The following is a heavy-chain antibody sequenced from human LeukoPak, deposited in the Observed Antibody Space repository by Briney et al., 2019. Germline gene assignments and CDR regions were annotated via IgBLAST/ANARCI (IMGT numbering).Heavy chain of an antibody. V-gene: IGHV3-48*03. CDR1: GFTFSSYA. J-gene: IGHJ4*02. D-gene: IGHD3-22*01. Sequence: PGGSLRVSCAASGFTFSSYAMTWVRQAPGKGLEWVSYISSSGSTIYYADSVKGRFTISRDNAKNSLYLQMNSLRAEDTAVYYCASVFSYYYDSSRFDYWGQGTLVTVSS. CDR3: ASVFSYYYDSSRFDY. CDR2: ISSSGSTI.